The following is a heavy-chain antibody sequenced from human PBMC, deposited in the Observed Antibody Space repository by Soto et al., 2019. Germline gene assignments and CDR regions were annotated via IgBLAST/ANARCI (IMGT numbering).Heavy chain of an antibody. V-gene: IGHV3-30-3*01. Sequence: QVQLVESGGGVVQPGRSLRLSCAASGFTFSSYAMHWVRQAPGKGLEWVAVISYDGSNKYYADSVKGRFTISRDNSKSTLYLQMNSLRAEDTAVYYCARDSLPPYYYDSSGYYYVGYFDYWGQGTLVTVSS. CDR2: ISYDGSNK. CDR3: ARDSLPPYYYDSSGYYYVGYFDY. D-gene: IGHD3-22*01. J-gene: IGHJ4*02. CDR1: GFTFSSYA.